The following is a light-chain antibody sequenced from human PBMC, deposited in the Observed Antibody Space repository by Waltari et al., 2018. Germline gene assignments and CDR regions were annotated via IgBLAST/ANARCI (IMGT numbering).Light chain of an antibody. V-gene: IGLV1-47*01. CDR3: ASWDDSLSHWV. CDR2: RNT. Sequence: QSVPTQPPSASGTPGQRVSISCSGRSPNIGSKFVSWYQQLPGSAPKLLIIRNTQRSSGVPDRFSASKSGTSASLAISGLRSDDEGYYYCASWDDSLSHWVFGGGTKVTVL. J-gene: IGLJ3*02. CDR1: SPNIGSKF.